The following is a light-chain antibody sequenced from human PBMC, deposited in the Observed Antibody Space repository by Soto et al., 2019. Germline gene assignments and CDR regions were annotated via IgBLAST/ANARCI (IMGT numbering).Light chain of an antibody. J-gene: IGKJ4*01. Sequence: DIQMTQSPSTLSASVGDRVTIACRASQSISSYLAWYQQKPGKAPNLLIYKASNLASGVPSRFTGGGSGTDFTLTINSLQPDDSATYFCQQSYSTPLTFGGGTKVEIK. CDR2: KAS. V-gene: IGKV1-5*03. CDR1: QSISSY. CDR3: QQSYSTPLT.